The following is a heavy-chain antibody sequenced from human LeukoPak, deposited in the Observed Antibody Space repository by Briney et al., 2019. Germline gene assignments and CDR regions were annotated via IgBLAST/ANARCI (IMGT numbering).Heavy chain of an antibody. V-gene: IGHV4-59*08. CDR3: ARRGTGWSFDY. J-gene: IGHJ4*02. CDR2: VYYSGST. D-gene: IGHD6-19*01. CDR1: GASVKSDY. Sequence: SETLSLTCSVSGASVKSDYWSWIRQSPGKGLEWIANVYYSGSTNYNPSLKSRVTISVDASKNQFSLKLSSVTAADTAVYYCARRGTGWSFDYWGQGALVTVSS.